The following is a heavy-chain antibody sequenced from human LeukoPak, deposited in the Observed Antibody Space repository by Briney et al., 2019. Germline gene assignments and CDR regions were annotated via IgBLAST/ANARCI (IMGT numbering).Heavy chain of an antibody. CDR3: AKKGGWGSSFYYYYMDV. V-gene: IGHV3-30*18. CDR2: ISYDGSNK. J-gene: IGHJ6*03. D-gene: IGHD6-19*01. Sequence: GGSLRLSCAASGFTFSSYGMHWVRQAPGKGLEWVAVISYDGSNKYYADSVKGRFTISRDNSKNTLYLQMNSLRAEDTAVYYCAKKGGWGSSFYYYYMDVWGKGTTVTVSS. CDR1: GFTFSSYG.